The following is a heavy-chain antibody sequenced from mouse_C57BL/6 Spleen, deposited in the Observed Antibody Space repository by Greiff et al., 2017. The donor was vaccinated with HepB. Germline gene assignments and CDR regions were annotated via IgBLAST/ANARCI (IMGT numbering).Heavy chain of an antibody. J-gene: IGHJ2*01. CDR1: GYTFTSYG. CDR2: IYPRSGNT. D-gene: IGHD1-1*01. CDR3: ARCPITTVEDYFDY. Sequence: VQLQQSGAELARPGASVKLSCKASGYTFTSYGISWVKQRTGQGLEWIGEIYPRSGNTYYNEKFKGKGTLTADISSSTADMELRSLTSEVSAVYFWARCPITTVEDYFDYWGQGTTLTVS. V-gene: IGHV1-81*01.